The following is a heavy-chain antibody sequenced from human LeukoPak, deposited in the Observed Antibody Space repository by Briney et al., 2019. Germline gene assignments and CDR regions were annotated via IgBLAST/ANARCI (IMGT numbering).Heavy chain of an antibody. CDR1: GGTFSSYA. V-gene: IGHV1-69*13. D-gene: IGHD2-2*01. J-gene: IGHJ5*02. Sequence: SVKVSCKASGGTFSSYAISWVRQAPGQGLEWMGGIIPIFGTANYAQKFQGRVTITADESTSTAYMELSSLRSEDTAVYYCASGVEYQLLQGNWFDPWGQGTLVTVSS. CDR2: IIPIFGTA. CDR3: ASGVEYQLLQGNWFDP.